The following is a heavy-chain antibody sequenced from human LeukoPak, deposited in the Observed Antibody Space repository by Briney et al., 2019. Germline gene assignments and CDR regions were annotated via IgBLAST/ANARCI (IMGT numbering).Heavy chain of an antibody. V-gene: IGHV3-74*03. CDR1: GFTISNYW. J-gene: IGHJ5*02. CDR3: APQQTYSPYNWFDP. D-gene: IGHD5-12*01. CDR2: IHPDGSIT. Sequence: TGGSLRLSCVGSGFTISNYWMHWVRQAPGTGLVWVSRIHPDGSITTYADSVKGRFTISRDNAENTLYLQMNSLRAEDTAVYYCAPQQTYSPYNWFDPWGQGTLVTVSS.